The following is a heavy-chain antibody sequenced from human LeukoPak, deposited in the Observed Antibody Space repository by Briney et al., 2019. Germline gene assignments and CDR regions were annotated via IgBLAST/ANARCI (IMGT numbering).Heavy chain of an antibody. J-gene: IGHJ4*02. CDR2: INQDGSEE. Sequence: GGSLRLSCAASGFTFISYWMTWVRQAPGKGLEWVASINQDGSEEFYVDSMKGQVTISRNYAKNSLYLQINNLRTEDTAVYYCARFGPGRDLSYLDYWGQGTLVTVSS. V-gene: IGHV3-7*03. CDR3: ARFGPGRDLSYLDY. D-gene: IGHD3-10*01. CDR1: GFTFISYW.